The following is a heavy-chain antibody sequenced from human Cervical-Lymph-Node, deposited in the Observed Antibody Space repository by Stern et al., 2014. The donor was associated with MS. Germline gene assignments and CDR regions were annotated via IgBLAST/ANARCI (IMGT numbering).Heavy chain of an antibody. Sequence: QLEECGAVVKQPGPPAKVSCKASGGTLSSFAINWVRQAPGPGLELMVGISYILSSTKYAQKFQGRFTNFADESTRTTYMELRSLGSEDTARYYCAVFYSGTYKELDYWGQGTLVTVSS. D-gene: IGHD1-26*01. V-gene: IGHV1-69*13. J-gene: IGHJ4*02. CDR3: AVFYSGTYKELDY. CDR1: GGTLSSFA. CDR2: ISYILSST.